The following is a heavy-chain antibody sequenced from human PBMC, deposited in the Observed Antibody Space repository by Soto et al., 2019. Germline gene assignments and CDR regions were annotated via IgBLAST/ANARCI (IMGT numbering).Heavy chain of an antibody. Sequence: GGSLRLSCAASGFPFSSYWMSWVRQAPGKGLEWVANIKQDGSEKYYVDSVKGRFTISRDNAKNSLYLQMNSLRAEDTAVYYCARDPKNPTGINDYWGQGTLVTVSS. CDR2: IKQDGSEK. V-gene: IGHV3-7*01. J-gene: IGHJ4*02. D-gene: IGHD1-1*01. CDR3: ARDPKNPTGINDY. CDR1: GFPFSSYW.